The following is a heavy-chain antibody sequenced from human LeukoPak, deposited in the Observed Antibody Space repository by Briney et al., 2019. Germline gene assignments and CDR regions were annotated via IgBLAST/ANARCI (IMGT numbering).Heavy chain of an antibody. CDR2: IIPIFGTA. V-gene: IGHV1-69*06. CDR1: GGTFSSYA. J-gene: IGHJ3*02. Sequence: SVKVSCKASGGTFSSYAINWVRQAPGQGLEWMGGIIPIFGTANYAQKFQGRVTITADKSTSTAYMELSSLRSEDTAVYYCAREFGEMLTTAFDIWGQGTMVTVSS. D-gene: IGHD3-10*01. CDR3: AREFGEMLTTAFDI.